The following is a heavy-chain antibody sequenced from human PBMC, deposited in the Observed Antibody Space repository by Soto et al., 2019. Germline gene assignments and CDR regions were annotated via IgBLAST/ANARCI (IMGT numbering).Heavy chain of an antibody. J-gene: IGHJ5*02. D-gene: IGHD3-22*01. V-gene: IGHV1-24*01. CDR3: ATLYYYDSSGWFDP. CDR2: FDPEDGET. Sequence: GASVKVSCKVSGYTLTELSMHWVRQAPGKGLEWMGGFDPEDGETIYAQKFQGRVTMTEDTSTDTAYMERSSLRSEDTAVYYCATLYYYDSSGWFDPWGQGTLVTVSS. CDR1: GYTLTELS.